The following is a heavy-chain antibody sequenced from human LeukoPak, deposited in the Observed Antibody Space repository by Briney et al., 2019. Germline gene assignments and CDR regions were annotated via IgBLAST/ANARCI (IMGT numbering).Heavy chain of an antibody. D-gene: IGHD3-22*01. J-gene: IGHJ4*02. CDR3: TRQINSSSYY. CDR1: RYTFTGSY. CDR2: INPNRGDT. V-gene: IGHV1-2*06. Sequence: VASVKVSCKASRYTFTGSYIHWVRQAPGQGLEWMGRINPNRGDTNYAQKFQGRVTMSRDTSISTAYMELSRLRSDDTAVYYCTRQINSSSYYWGQGTLVTVSS.